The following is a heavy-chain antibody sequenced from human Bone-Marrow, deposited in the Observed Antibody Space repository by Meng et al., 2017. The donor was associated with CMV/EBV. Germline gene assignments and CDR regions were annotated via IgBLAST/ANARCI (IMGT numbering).Heavy chain of an antibody. CDR2: ISAYSGDT. Sequence: ASVKVSCKASGYTFSSYGISWVRQAPGQGLEWMGWISAYSGDTKYAQNFQGRVTMTTVKLTSTAYMELRSLRSDDTAVYYCARGYGGTVNPTSGYYYYGTDVWGQGTTVTVSS. V-gene: IGHV1-18*01. CDR3: ARGYGGTVNPTSGYYYYGTDV. D-gene: IGHD3-16*01. J-gene: IGHJ6*01. CDR1: GYTFSSYG.